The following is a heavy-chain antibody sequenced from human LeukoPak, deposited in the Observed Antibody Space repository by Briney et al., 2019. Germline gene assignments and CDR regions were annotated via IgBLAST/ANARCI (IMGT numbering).Heavy chain of an antibody. V-gene: IGHV3-23*01. Sequence: PGGSLRLSCAASGFTFSSYSMSWVRQAPGKGLEWVSAISGGGGSTYYTDSVKGRFTISRDNSKNTVYLQMNSLRAEDTAIYYCAKLPDSSGYYYFDYWGQGTLVTVSS. J-gene: IGHJ4*02. CDR3: AKLPDSSGYYYFDY. CDR2: ISGGGGST. CDR1: GFTFSSYS. D-gene: IGHD3-22*01.